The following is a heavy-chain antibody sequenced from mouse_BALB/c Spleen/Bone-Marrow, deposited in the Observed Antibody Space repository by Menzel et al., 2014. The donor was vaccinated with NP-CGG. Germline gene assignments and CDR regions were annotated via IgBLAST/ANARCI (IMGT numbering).Heavy chain of an antibody. CDR3: ARYGNGLMDY. D-gene: IGHD2-1*01. CDR2: IDTANGNT. V-gene: IGHV14-3*02. J-gene: IGHJ4*01. CDR1: GFNIKDTY. Sequence: EVQLQQSGAELVKPGASVKLSCTASGFNIKDTYMHWVKQRPEQGLEWIGRIDTANGNTKYDPKFQGKATITADTSPNTAYLQLSSLTSEDTAVYYCARYGNGLMDYWGQGTSVTVSS.